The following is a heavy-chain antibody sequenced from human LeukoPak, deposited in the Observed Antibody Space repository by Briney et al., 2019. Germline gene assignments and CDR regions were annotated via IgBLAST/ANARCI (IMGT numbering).Heavy chain of an antibody. CDR2: IIPIFGTA. Sequence: SVKVSCKASGGTFSSYAISWVRQAPGQGLEWMGGIIPIFGTANYAQKFQGRVTITTDESTSTAYMELSSLRSEDTAVYYCATTTLGDSGISWGHYWGQGTLVTVSS. CDR3: ATTTLGDSGISWGHY. J-gene: IGHJ4*02. V-gene: IGHV1-69*05. CDR1: GGTFSSYA. D-gene: IGHD1-26*01.